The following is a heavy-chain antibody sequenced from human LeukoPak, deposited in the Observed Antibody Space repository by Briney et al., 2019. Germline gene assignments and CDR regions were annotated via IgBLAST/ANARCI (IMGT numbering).Heavy chain of an antibody. Sequence: GGSLRLSCAASGFTFSSYWMSWVRQAPGKGLEWVANIKQDGSEKYYVDSVKGRFTISRDNAKNSLYLQMNSLRAEDTAVYYCARDQTWALQHWEDSYVYAGGFGYWGQGTLVTVSS. V-gene: IGHV3-7*01. CDR3: ARDQTWALQHWEDSYVYAGGFGY. J-gene: IGHJ4*02. CDR2: IKQDGSEK. CDR1: GFTFSSYW. D-gene: IGHD5-18*01.